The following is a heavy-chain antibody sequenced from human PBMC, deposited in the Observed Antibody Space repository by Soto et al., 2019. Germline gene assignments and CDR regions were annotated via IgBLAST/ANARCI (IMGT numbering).Heavy chain of an antibody. D-gene: IGHD2-15*01. CDR2: IYWDDDT. Sequence: SGPTLVNPTQTLTLTCTFSGFSLSTSGVGVGWIRQPPGKALELLALIYWDDDTRYSPSLKSRLTITKDTSKNQVVLTMTNMDPVDTATYYCAHRQIPDCSGGSCYDLRPFDPWGQGTLVTSPQ. CDR1: GFSLSTSGVG. V-gene: IGHV2-5*02. J-gene: IGHJ5*02. CDR3: AHRQIPDCSGGSCYDLRPFDP.